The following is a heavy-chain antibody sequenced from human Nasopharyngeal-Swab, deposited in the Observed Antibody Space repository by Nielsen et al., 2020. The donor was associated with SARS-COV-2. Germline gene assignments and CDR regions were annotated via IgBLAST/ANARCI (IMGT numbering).Heavy chain of an antibody. V-gene: IGHV1-69*04. CDR1: GGTFISYA. D-gene: IGHD3-22*01. CDR2: IIPILGIA. J-gene: IGHJ4*02. Sequence: SVKVSCKASGGTFISYAISWVRQAPGQGLEWMGRIIPILGIANYAQKCQGRVTITADKSTSTAYMELSSLRSEDTAVYYCARGGREYYYDSSGYYYFDYWGQGTLVTVSS. CDR3: ARGGREYYYDSSGYYYFDY.